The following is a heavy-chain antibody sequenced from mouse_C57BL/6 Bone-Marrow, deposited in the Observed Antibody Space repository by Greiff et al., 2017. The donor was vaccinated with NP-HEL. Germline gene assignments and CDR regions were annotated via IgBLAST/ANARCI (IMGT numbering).Heavy chain of an antibody. V-gene: IGHV1-72*01. CDR1: GYTFTSYW. CDR3: ALRGGSSLYAMDY. Sequence: QVQLQQPGAELVKPGASVKLSCKASGYTFTSYWMHWVKQRPGRGLEWIGRIDPNSGGTTYNEKFKSKATLTVDKPSSTAYMQLSSLTSEDSAVYYCALRGGSSLYAMDYWGQGTSVTVSS. J-gene: IGHJ4*01. D-gene: IGHD1-1*01. CDR2: IDPNSGGT.